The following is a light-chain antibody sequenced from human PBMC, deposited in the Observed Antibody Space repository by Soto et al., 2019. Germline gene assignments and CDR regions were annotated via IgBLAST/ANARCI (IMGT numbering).Light chain of an antibody. CDR2: VSSDGSH. Sequence: QLVLTQSPSASASLGASVKLTCTLSSGHSSDAIAWHQQQSEKGPRYLMKVSSDGSHSKGDGSPDRFSGSSSGAERYLTISSLQSEDEADYYCQTWGTGSVIFGGGTKLTVL. CDR1: SGHSSDA. J-gene: IGLJ2*01. V-gene: IGLV4-69*01. CDR3: QTWGTGSVI.